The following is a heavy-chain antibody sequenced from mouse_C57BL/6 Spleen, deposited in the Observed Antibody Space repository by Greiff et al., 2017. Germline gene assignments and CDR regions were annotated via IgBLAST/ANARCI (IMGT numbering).Heavy chain of an antibody. CDR1: GYTFTGYW. J-gene: IGHJ3*01. V-gene: IGHV1-7*01. CDR2: INPSSGST. D-gene: IGHD3-2*02. Sequence: VQLQQSGAELAKPGASVKLSCKASGYTFTGYWMHWVKQRPGQGLEWIGYINPSSGSTKYNQKLKDKVTLTADKSSSTVYMQQSRLTYEDATVYYCAREAGFAYWGQGTLVTVSA. CDR3: AREAGFAY.